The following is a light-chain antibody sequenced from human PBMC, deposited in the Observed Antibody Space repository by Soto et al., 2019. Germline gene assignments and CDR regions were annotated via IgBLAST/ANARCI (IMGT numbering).Light chain of an antibody. J-gene: IGKJ4*01. V-gene: IGKV4-1*01. CDR3: QQYYVTPLT. CDR1: QSVLYNTNNKNY. Sequence: DIVMTQSPDSLAVSLGERATINCKSSQSVLYNTNNKNYLAWYQQKPGQPPKLLIYWASTRESGVPDRFSGSGSGTDFTLTISSLQAEDVVVYYCQQYYVTPLTFGGGTKVEIK. CDR2: WAS.